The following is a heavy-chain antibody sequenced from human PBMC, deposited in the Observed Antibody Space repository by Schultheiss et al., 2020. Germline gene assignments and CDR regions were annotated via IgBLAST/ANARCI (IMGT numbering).Heavy chain of an antibody. J-gene: IGHJ6*02. CDR3: ASSSGWYEYYYYGMDV. CDR1: GGSFSGYY. Sequence: SQTLSLTCAVYGGSFSGYYWSWIRQPPGKGLEWIGEINHSGSTNYNPSLKSRVTISVDTSKNQFSLKLSSVTAADTAVYYCASSSGWYEYYYYGMDVWGQGTTVTVSS. CDR2: INHSGST. D-gene: IGHD6-19*01. V-gene: IGHV4-34*01.